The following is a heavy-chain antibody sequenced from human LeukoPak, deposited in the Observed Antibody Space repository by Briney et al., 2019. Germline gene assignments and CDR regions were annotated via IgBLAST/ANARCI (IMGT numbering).Heavy chain of an antibody. D-gene: IGHD2-15*01. Sequence: GGSLRLSCAASGFTFNFYWMTWVRQAPGKGLEWVANINQDGSEMYYMDSLKGRFTISRDNAKNAVFLQMNGLRVDDTGVYYCARWGPHCIGDDCRIYFYGMDVWGLGTTVTVSS. CDR2: INQDGSEM. CDR3: ARWGPHCIGDDCRIYFYGMDV. J-gene: IGHJ6*02. CDR1: GFTFNFYW. V-gene: IGHV3-7*04.